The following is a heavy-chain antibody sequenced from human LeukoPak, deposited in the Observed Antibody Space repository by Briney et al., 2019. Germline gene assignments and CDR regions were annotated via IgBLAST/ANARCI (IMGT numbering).Heavy chain of an antibody. J-gene: IGHJ6*02. D-gene: IGHD3-3*01. CDR3: ARVKSSDFWSGYYMYYYYGMDV. CDR2: ISSSGSAI. V-gene: IGHV3-11*01. Sequence: GGSLRLSCAASGFTFSDYYMSWIRQAPGKGLEWVSYISSSGSAIYYADSVKGRFTISRDNAENSLYLQMNSLRAEDTAVYYCARVKSSDFWSGYYMYYYYGMDVWGQGTTVTVSS. CDR1: GFTFSDYY.